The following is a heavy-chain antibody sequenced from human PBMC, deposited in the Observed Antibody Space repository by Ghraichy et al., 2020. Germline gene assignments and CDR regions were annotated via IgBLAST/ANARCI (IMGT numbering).Heavy chain of an antibody. D-gene: IGHD2-15*01. J-gene: IGHJ6*02. CDR3: ARGEAVVIAAGGDYYGMDV. V-gene: IGHV1-18*04. CDR2: ISAYNGNT. Sequence: ASVKVSCKASGYTFTSYGISWVRQAPGQGLEWMGWISAYNGNTNYAQKFQGTVTMTTDTSTSTAYMELRSLRSDDTAVYYCARGEAVVIAAGGDYYGMDVWGQGTTVTVSS. CDR1: GYTFTSYG.